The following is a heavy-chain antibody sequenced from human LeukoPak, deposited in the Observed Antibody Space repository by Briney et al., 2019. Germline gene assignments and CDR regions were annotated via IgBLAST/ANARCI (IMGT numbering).Heavy chain of an antibody. CDR3: ASLRTTWDQYYYYYGMDV. J-gene: IGHJ6*02. V-gene: IGHV4-59*08. D-gene: IGHD4-17*01. CDR1: GGSISSYY. Sequence: PSETLSLTCTVSGGSISSYYWSWIRQPPGKGLEWIGYIYYSGSTNYNPSLKSRVTISVDTSKNQFSLKLSSVTAADTAVYYCASLRTTWDQYYYYYGMDVWGQGTTVTVSS. CDR2: IYYSGST.